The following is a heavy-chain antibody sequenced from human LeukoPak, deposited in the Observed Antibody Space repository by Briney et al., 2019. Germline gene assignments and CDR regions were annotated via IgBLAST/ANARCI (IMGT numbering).Heavy chain of an antibody. CDR1: GITFSGSG. CDR2: ISGGGGST. V-gene: IGHV3-23*01. D-gene: IGHD3-22*01. Sequence: GGSLRLSCAASGITFSGSGMSWVRQAPGKGLEWVSAISGGGGSTYYADSVKGRFTISRDNSKNTLYLQMNSLRAEDTAVYYCAKDRNYYDSSGYYYGDYWGQGTLVTVSS. J-gene: IGHJ4*02. CDR3: AKDRNYYDSSGYYYGDY.